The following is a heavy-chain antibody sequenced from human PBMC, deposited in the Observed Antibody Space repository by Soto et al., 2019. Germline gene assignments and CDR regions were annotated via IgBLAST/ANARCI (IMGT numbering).Heavy chain of an antibody. CDR3: AKDMGYSYGSLDY. J-gene: IGHJ4*01. Sequence: EVQLVESGGGLVQPGRSLRLSCAASGFTFDDYAMHWVRQAPGKGLEWVSGISWNSGSIGYADPVKGRFTISRDNAKNSLYLQMNSLRAADTALYYCAKDMGYSYGSLDYWCHGSLVIVAS. D-gene: IGHD5-18*01. CDR2: ISWNSGSI. V-gene: IGHV3-9*01. CDR1: GFTFDDYA.